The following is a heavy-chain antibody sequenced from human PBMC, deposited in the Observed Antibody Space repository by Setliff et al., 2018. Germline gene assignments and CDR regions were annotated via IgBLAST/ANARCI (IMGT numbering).Heavy chain of an antibody. CDR2: INSDGSST. CDR3: VNHNPARRALDGTPLDK. J-gene: IGHJ4*02. D-gene: IGHD1-1*01. V-gene: IGHV3-74*01. CDR1: GFTFSSYW. Sequence: GGSLRLSCAASGFTFSSYWMHWVRQAPGKGLVWVSRINSDGSSTSYADSVKGRFIISRDNSKNTLYLQMRSLSAEDTAIYYCVNHNPARRALDGTPLDKWGQGVLVTVSS.